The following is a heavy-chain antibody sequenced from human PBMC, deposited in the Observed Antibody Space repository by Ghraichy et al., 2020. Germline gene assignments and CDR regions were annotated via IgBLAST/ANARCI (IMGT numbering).Heavy chain of an antibody. CDR1: GGSISSEGYF. D-gene: IGHD1-26*01. J-gene: IGHJ4*02. CDR2: MYYSGKT. Sequence: SQTISLTCTVSGGSISSEGYFWSWIRQHPGKGLEWIAYMYYSGKTHYNPSLQSRVTISVDTSKNQFSLKMNSVTAADTAVYYCARDKGGSYYFDSWGQGSLVTVSS. CDR3: ARDKGGSYYFDS. V-gene: IGHV4-31*03.